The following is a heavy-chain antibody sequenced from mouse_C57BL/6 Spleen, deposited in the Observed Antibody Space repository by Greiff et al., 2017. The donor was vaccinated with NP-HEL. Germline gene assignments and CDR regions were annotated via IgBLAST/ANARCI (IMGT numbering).Heavy chain of an antibody. CDR3: ARSGELGPFAY. J-gene: IGHJ3*01. V-gene: IGHV3-6*01. Sequence: EVQLQESGPGLVKPSQSLSLTCSVTGYSITSGYYWNWIRQFPGNKLEWMGYISYGGSNNYKPSLKNRISITRDTSKNQFVLKLNSVTTEDTATYYCARSGELGPFAYWGQGTLVTVSA. D-gene: IGHD4-1*01. CDR1: GYSITSGYY. CDR2: ISYGGSN.